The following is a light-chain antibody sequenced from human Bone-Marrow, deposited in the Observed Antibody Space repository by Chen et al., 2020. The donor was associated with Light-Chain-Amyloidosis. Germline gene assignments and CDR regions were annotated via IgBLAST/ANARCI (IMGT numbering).Light chain of an antibody. J-gene: IGLJ1*01. CDR2: RNH. CDR1: SSNIGINY. Sequence: QSVLTQPPSASGTPGQRVTISCSGASSNIGINYVYWYKHFPGAAPTLLIHRNHQRPSGVPHHYSASCSGPSSLLPISGLRSEDEADYYSSAWDGSLSGYFFGTGTKVIV. V-gene: IGLV1-47*01. CDR3: SAWDGSLSGYF.